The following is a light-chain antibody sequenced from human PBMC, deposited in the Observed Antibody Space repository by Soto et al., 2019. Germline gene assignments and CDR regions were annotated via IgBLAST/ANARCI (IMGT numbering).Light chain of an antibody. J-gene: IGKJ5*01. Sequence: ELVMTQSPATLSVAPCERATLSCSASQSISTFLAWYQQKPGQAPRLLIYGASTRATGIPARFSGSGSGTEFTLTISSLQSEDFAVYYCQQYNNWPPITFGQGTRLEIK. V-gene: IGKV3-15*01. CDR1: QSISTF. CDR3: QQYNNWPPIT. CDR2: GAS.